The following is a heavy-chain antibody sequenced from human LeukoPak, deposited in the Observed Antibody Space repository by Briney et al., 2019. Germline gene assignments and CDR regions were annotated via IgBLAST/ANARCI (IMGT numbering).Heavy chain of an antibody. CDR3: ARYDSSGYYFDAFDI. Sequence: SETLSLTCAVYGGSFSGYYWSWIRQPPGKGLEWIGEINHSGSTNYNPSLRNRVTISVDTSKNQFSLKLCSVTAADTAVYYCARYDSSGYYFDAFDIWGQGTMVAVSS. CDR2: INHSGST. V-gene: IGHV4-34*01. CDR1: GGSFSGYY. J-gene: IGHJ3*02. D-gene: IGHD3-22*01.